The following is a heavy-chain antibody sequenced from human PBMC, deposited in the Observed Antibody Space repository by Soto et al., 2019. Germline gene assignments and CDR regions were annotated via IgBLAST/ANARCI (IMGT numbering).Heavy chain of an antibody. CDR1: GYTFTSYA. CDR3: ARALYSSGGSCPGRALDI. D-gene: IGHD2-15*01. Sequence: QVQLVQSGAEVKKPGASVKVSCKASGYTFTSYAMHRVRQAPGQRLEWMGWINAGNGNTKYSQKFQGRVTITRDTCSSTAYMELSSLRSEATAVYYCARALYSSGGSCPGRALDILCQGPMVTVSS. J-gene: IGHJ3*02. V-gene: IGHV1-3*01. CDR2: INAGNGNT.